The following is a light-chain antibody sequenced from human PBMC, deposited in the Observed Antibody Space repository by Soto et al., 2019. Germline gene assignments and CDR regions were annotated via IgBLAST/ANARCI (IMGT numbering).Light chain of an antibody. V-gene: IGKV1D-12*01. CDR1: QGINNW. Sequence: DIQMTQSPCSVSASVGDRDTITCRASQGINNWLAWYQQKPGKAPKLLIYTTSSLQTGVPSRFSGSGSGTDFTLTISNLQPEDFATYYCHQANSFPLTFGGGTKVEIK. J-gene: IGKJ4*01. CDR2: TTS. CDR3: HQANSFPLT.